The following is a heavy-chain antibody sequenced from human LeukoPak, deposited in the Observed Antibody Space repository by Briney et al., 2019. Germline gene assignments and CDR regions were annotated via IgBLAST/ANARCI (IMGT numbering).Heavy chain of an antibody. Sequence: SETLSLTCTVSGGSISSYYWSWIRQPPGKGLEWIGYIYYSGGTSYNPSLKSRVTISVDTSKNQFSLKLSSVTAADTAVYYCARRYGDYAYYFDYWGQGTLVTVSS. D-gene: IGHD4-17*01. CDR1: GGSISSYY. CDR3: ARRYGDYAYYFDY. J-gene: IGHJ4*02. V-gene: IGHV4-59*12. CDR2: IYYSGGT.